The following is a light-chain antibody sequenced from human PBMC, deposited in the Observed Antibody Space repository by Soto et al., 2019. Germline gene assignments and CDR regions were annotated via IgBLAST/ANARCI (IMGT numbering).Light chain of an antibody. Sequence: DIVMTQSPDSLAVSLGERATLNCKSSQSVLYSSDNKNYLAWYQQKPGQPPKLLIYWASTRESGVPDRFSGSGSGADFTLTISSLQAEDVAVYYGQQYYTTPLTCGRGTKVDIK. V-gene: IGKV4-1*01. J-gene: IGKJ3*01. CDR1: QSVLYSSDNKNY. CDR3: QQYYTTPLT. CDR2: WAS.